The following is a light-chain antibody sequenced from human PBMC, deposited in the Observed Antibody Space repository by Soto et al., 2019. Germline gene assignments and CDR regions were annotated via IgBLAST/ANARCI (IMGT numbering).Light chain of an antibody. CDR2: QAS. J-gene: IGKJ5*01. CDR3: QQYNSYPIT. V-gene: IGKV1-5*03. CDR1: QSFSSG. Sequence: DIQMTQSPSTLSASVGDRVTITCRARQSFSSGLAWYQQKPGKAPKLLIYQASGLESGVPSRFSGSGTGTEFTLTNSSLQPDDFATYYCQQYNSYPITFGQGTRLEIK.